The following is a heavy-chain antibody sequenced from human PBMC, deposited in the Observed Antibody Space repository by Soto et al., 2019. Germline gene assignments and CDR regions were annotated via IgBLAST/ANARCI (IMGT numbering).Heavy chain of an antibody. Sequence: PSETLSLTCTVSGGSISSYYWSGIRQPPGKGLEWIGYIYYSGSTNYNPSLKSRVTISVDTSKNQFSLKPSSVTAADTAVYYCARLLDYYGMDVWGQGTTVTVSS. D-gene: IGHD3-3*01. CDR3: ARLLDYYGMDV. V-gene: IGHV4-59*01. CDR1: GGSISSYY. J-gene: IGHJ6*02. CDR2: IYYSGST.